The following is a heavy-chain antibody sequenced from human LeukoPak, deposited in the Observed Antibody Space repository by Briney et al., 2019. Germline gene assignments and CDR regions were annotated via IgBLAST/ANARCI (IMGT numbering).Heavy chain of an antibody. V-gene: IGHV3-74*01. D-gene: IGHD6-19*01. CDR2: MNNDGSST. CDR3: ARADGSGWLTY. Sequence: GGSLRLSCAASGFTFSSYWMHWVRQAPGKGLVWVSRMNNDGSSTIYADSVKGRFTISRDNAKNTLYLRMNSLRAEDTAVYYCARADGSGWLTYWGQGTLVSVSS. CDR1: GFTFSSYW. J-gene: IGHJ4*02.